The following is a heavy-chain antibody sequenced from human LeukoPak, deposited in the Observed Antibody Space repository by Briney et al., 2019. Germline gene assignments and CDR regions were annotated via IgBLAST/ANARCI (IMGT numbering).Heavy chain of an antibody. Sequence: GASVKVSCKASGGTFSSYAISWVRQAPGQGLEWMGGIIPIFGTANYAQKFQGRATITADESTSTAYMELSSLRSEDTAVYYCARDLSGYFDYWGQGTLVTVSS. D-gene: IGHD1-26*01. CDR2: IIPIFGTA. V-gene: IGHV1-69*13. J-gene: IGHJ4*02. CDR1: GGTFSSYA. CDR3: ARDLSGYFDY.